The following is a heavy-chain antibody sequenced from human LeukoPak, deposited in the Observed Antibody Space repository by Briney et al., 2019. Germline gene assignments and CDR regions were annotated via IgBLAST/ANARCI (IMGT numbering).Heavy chain of an antibody. J-gene: IGHJ4*02. Sequence: PSETLSLTRTVSGGSISSYYWSWIRQPPGKGLEWIGYIYYSGSTNHIPSLKSRVTISVDTSKNQFSLKLSSVTAADTAVYYCASWSSSSYYFDYWGQGTLVTVSS. V-gene: IGHV4-59*01. CDR3: ASWSSSSYYFDY. CDR1: GGSISSYY. D-gene: IGHD6-6*01. CDR2: IYYSGST.